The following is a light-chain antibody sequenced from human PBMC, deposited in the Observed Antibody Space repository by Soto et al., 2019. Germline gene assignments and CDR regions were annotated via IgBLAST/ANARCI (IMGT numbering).Light chain of an antibody. CDR3: TSYTTSGTPV. Sequence: QSALTQPASVSGSPGQSITISCTGTSSDVGGYNYVSWYQQNPGTAPKVMIYEVTNRPSGVSNRFSGSKSGNTASLTISGLQAEDEADYYCTSYTTSGTPVFGGGTQLTVL. V-gene: IGLV2-14*01. CDR1: SSDVGGYNY. CDR2: EVT. J-gene: IGLJ3*02.